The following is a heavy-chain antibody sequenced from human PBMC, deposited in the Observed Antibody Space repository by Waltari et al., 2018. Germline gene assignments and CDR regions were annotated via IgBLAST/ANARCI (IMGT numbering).Heavy chain of an antibody. J-gene: IGHJ5*02. CDR3: ARDTIFYGSGSYDP. V-gene: IGHV3-21*01. Sequence: QLVESGGGLVKPGSSLRLSCGASGFSFSGYNMHWLRRAPGKGLEWVSSISSKSTYIYYADSVRGRFSISRDNAENSLFLQMNNLRGEDTAVYYCARDTIFYGSGSYDPWGQGTRVTVSS. D-gene: IGHD3-10*01. CDR1: GFSFSGYN. CDR2: ISSKSTYI.